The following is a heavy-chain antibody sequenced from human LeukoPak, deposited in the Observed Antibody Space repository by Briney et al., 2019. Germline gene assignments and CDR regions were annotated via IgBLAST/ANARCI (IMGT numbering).Heavy chain of an antibody. Sequence: GESLRLSCAASGFTFSSYSMNWVRQAPGRGLEWVSSISSSSSYIYYADSVKGRFTISRDNAKNSLYLQMNSLRAEDTAVYYCARRDIVVVPAAIIGAFDIWGQGTMVTVSS. V-gene: IGHV3-21*01. D-gene: IGHD2-2*02. CDR3: ARRDIVVVPAAIIGAFDI. CDR1: GFTFSSYS. J-gene: IGHJ3*02. CDR2: ISSSSSYI.